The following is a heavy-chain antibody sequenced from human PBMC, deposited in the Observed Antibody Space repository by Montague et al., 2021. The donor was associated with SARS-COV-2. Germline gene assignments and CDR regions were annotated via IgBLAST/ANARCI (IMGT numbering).Heavy chain of an antibody. CDR3: ARDREIIMVRGAPLYGMDV. Sequence: SLRLSCAASGFTFSSYAMHWVRQAPGKGLEWVAVISYDGSNKYYADSVKGRFTISRDNSKNTLYLQMNSVRDEDTAVYYCARDREIIMVRGAPLYGMDVWGQGTTVTVSS. D-gene: IGHD3-10*01. J-gene: IGHJ6*02. CDR1: GFTFSSYA. CDR2: ISYDGSNK. V-gene: IGHV3-30-3*01.